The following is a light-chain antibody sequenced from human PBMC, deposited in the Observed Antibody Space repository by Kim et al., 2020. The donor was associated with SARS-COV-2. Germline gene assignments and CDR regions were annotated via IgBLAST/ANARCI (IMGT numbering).Light chain of an antibody. CDR3: STYTGSNTVV. Sequence: QSALTQPASVSGFPGQSVTISCTGTSSDVGGYSYVSWYQQLPGKAPKLLIYDVTERPSGVSSRFSASKSGNTASLTISGLQADDEADYYCSTYTGSNTVVFGGGTQLTVL. J-gene: IGLJ2*01. V-gene: IGLV2-14*01. CDR1: SSDVGGYSY. CDR2: DVT.